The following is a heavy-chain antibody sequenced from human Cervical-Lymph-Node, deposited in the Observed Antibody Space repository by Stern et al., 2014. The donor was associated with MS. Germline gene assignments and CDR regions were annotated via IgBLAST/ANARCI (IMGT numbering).Heavy chain of an antibody. CDR2: MSFVGGNK. Sequence: QVQLVESGGGVVQPGRSLRLSCAASGFTLRNFGMHWVRQAPGQGLEWVAVMSFVGGNKKYGDSVKGRFSISRDNSNNTLYLQMNSLRPEDTAVYYCMGVGDAMHVWGQGTTVIVSS. V-gene: IGHV3-30*03. CDR1: GFTLRNFG. J-gene: IGHJ6*02. CDR3: MGVGDAMHV.